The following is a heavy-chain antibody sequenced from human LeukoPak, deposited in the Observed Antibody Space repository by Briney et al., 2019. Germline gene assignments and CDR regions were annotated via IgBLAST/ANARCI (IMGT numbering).Heavy chain of an antibody. CDR3: ARDRQGYCSGGSCYSDWFDP. D-gene: IGHD2-15*01. V-gene: IGHV1-2*02. Sequence: ASVKVSCKASGGTFSSYAISWVRQAPGQGLEWMGWINPNSGGTNYAQKFQGRVTMTRDTSISTAYMELSRLRSDDTAVYYCARDRQGYCSGGSCYSDWFDPWGQGTLVTVSS. CDR2: INPNSGGT. J-gene: IGHJ5*02. CDR1: GGTFSSYA.